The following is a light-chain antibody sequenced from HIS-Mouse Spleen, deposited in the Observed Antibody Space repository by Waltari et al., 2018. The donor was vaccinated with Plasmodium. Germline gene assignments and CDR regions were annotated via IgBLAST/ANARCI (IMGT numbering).Light chain of an antibody. CDR1: QSVSSY. CDR3: QQRSNWPPLT. Sequence: EIVLTQSPATLSLSPGERATLSCRASQSVSSYLAWYQQNPGQAPRLLIYDASNSATGIPARFSGSGSGTDFTLIISSLEPEDFAVYYCQQRSNWPPLTFGGGTKVEIK. CDR2: DAS. V-gene: IGKV3-11*01. J-gene: IGKJ4*01.